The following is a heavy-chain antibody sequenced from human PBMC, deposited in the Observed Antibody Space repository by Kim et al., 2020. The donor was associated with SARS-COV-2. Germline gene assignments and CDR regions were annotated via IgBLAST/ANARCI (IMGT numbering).Heavy chain of an antibody. D-gene: IGHD6-13*01. CDR3: ARVGKNYYYYYGMDV. CDR2: INHSGST. V-gene: IGHV4-34*01. J-gene: IGHJ6*02. Sequence: SETLSLTCAVYGGSFSGYYWSWIRQPPGKGLEWIGEINHSGSTNYNPSLKSRVTISVDTSKNQFSLKLSSVTAADTAVYYCARVGKNYYYYYGMDVWGQGTTFTVSS. CDR1: GGSFSGYY.